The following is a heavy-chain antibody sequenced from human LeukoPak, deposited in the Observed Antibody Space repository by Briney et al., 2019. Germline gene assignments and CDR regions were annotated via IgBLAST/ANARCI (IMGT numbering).Heavy chain of an antibody. Sequence: SQTLSLTCAVSGVSLSGYYWGWIRQTPGKGLEWIGEINHSGRTNYNPSLKSRVTISADTSKNQFSLELRSVTAADTAVYYCARVGGYSGYAQSWGQGILVTVSS. CDR3: ARVGGYSGYAQS. V-gene: IGHV4-34*01. CDR2: INHSGRT. J-gene: IGHJ4*02. CDR1: GVSLSGYY. D-gene: IGHD5-12*01.